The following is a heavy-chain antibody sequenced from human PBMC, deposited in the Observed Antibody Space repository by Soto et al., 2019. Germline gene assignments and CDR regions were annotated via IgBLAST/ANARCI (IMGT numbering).Heavy chain of an antibody. CDR2: IGSGDT. V-gene: IGHV1-18*01. Sequence: QVQLVQSGATQEKLGSSVKVSCEAFGYSFDSYAYSWVRQAPGQGLEWMGRIGSGDTNYAQKLQGRVTMTTDTSTNTAYMELRSLRSDDTALYYCARENDPYGFDLWGQGTMVTVSS. CDR3: ARENDPYGFDL. CDR1: GYSFDSYA. J-gene: IGHJ3*01.